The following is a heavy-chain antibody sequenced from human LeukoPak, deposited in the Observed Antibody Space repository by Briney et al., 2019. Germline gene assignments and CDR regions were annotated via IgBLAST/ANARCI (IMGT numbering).Heavy chain of an antibody. CDR1: GFTFSSYG. CDR2: ISYDGSNK. J-gene: IGHJ6*02. CDR3: AKVLIAAPDYYYYGMDV. Sequence: PGRSLRLSCAASGFTFSSYGMHWVRQAPGKGLEWVAVISYDGSNKYYADSVKGRFTISRDNSNNTLYLQMNSLRAEDTAVYYCAKVLIAAPDYYYYGMDVWGQGTTVTVSS. D-gene: IGHD6-13*01. V-gene: IGHV3-30*18.